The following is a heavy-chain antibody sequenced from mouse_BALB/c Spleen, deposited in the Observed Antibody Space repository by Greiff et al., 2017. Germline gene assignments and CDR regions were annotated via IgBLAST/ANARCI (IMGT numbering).Heavy chain of an antibody. D-gene: IGHD1-1*01. J-gene: IGHJ4*01. CDR3: ARGALFYYGSSYDDAMDY. CDR2: ISDGGSYT. V-gene: IGHV5-4*02. Sequence: EVKVVESGGGLVKPGGSLKLSCAASGFTFSDYYMYWVRQTPEKRLEWVATISDGGSYTYYPDSVKGRFTISRDNAKNNLYLQMSSLKSEDTAMYYCARGALFYYGSSYDDAMDYWGQGTSVTVSS. CDR1: GFTFSDYY.